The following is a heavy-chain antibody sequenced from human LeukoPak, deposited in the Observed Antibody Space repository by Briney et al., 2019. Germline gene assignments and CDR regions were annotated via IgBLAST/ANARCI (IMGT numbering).Heavy chain of an antibody. D-gene: IGHD2-2*01. J-gene: IGHJ4*02. CDR2: INSDGSST. CDR3: ARADYYFSSTSCGFDY. Sequence: GGSLRLSCAASGFTFSSYWMHWVRHAPGKGLVWVSRINSDGSSTSYADSVKGRFTISRDNAKNTLYLQMNSLRAEDTALYYCARADYYFSSTSCGFDYWGQGTLVTVSS. CDR1: GFTFSSYW. V-gene: IGHV3-74*01.